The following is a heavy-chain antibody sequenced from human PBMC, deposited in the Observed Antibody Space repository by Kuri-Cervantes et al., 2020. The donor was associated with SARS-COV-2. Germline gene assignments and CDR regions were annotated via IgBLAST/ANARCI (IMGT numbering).Heavy chain of an antibody. CDR2: VNHRGST. CDR1: GESFSGYY. D-gene: IGHD4-17*01. V-gene: IGHV4-34*01. J-gene: IGHJ6*03. CDR3: ARAYGFLRYIYYMDV. Sequence: SETLSLTCAFYGESFSGYYWNWIRQSPGKGLQWTGEVNHRGSTNYNPSLKSRVTISVDTSSKQFSLNLSSVTAADTAVYYCARAYGFLRYIYYMDVWGRGTTVTVSS.